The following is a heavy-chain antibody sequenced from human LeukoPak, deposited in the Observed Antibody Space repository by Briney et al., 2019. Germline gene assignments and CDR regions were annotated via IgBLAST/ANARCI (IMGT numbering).Heavy chain of an antibody. CDR1: GFTFDDYT. CDR2: ISWDGGST. V-gene: IGHV3-43*01. J-gene: IGHJ4*02. D-gene: IGHD1-14*01. CDR3: AKDGKNHFDY. Sequence: GGSLRLSCSASGFTFDDYTMHWVRQPPGKGLEWVSLISWDGGSTYYADSVKGRFTISRDNSKNSLSLEMNSLRTEDTALYYCAKDGKNHFDYWGQGTLVTVSS.